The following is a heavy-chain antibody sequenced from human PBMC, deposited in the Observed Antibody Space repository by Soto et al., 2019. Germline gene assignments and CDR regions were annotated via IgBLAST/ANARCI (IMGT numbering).Heavy chain of an antibody. D-gene: IGHD3-3*02. V-gene: IGHV1-69*12. CDR2: IIPLFRTP. Sequence: QVQLVQSGAEVKEPGSSVKVSCQASGGTFSSYALSWVRQAPGQGLEWMGGIIPLFRTPDYAQKFQGRVTITADESTSTAYTELSSLRSEDTAIYYCARDNGRPQLGGNYYYITDVWGQGTTITVSS. CDR1: GGTFSSYA. J-gene: IGHJ6*02. CDR3: ARDNGRPQLGGNYYYITDV.